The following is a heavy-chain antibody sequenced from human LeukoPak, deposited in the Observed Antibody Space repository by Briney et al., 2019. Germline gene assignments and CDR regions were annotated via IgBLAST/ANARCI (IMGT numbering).Heavy chain of an antibody. CDR3: ARDPVPLTGERLLGDY. Sequence: GGSLRLSCAASGFTFSSYSMNWVRQAPGKGLEWVSSISSSSSYIYYAGSVKGRFTIYRDNAKNSLYLQMNSLRAEDTAVYYCARDPVPLTGERLLGDYWGQGTRVTVS. D-gene: IGHD1-1*01. V-gene: IGHV3-21*01. CDR1: GFTFSSYS. J-gene: IGHJ4*02. CDR2: ISSSSSYI.